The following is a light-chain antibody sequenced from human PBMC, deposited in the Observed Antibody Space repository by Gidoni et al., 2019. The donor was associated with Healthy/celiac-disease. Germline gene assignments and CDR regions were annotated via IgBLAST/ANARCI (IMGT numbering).Light chain of an antibody. CDR3: QQRSNWPQFS. V-gene: IGKV3-11*01. CDR2: DAS. CDR1: QSVSSY. Sequence: EIVLTQFPATLSLSPGERATLSCRASQSVSSYLAWYQQKPGQAPRLLIYDASNRATGIPARFSGSGSGTDFTLTSSSLEPEDFAVYYCQQRSNWPQFSFGPGTKVDIK. J-gene: IGKJ3*01.